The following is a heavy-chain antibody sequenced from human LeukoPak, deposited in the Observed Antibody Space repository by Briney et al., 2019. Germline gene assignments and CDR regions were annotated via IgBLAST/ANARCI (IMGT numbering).Heavy chain of an antibody. CDR1: GFTFSSYE. Sequence: GGSLRLSCAASGFTFSSYEMNWVRQAPGKGLEWVSYISSSGSSIYYADSVKGRFTISSDNAKNSLYLQMNSLRAEDTAVYYCAREGSSGWYLRWFDPWGQGALVTVSS. CDR2: ISSSGSSI. D-gene: IGHD6-19*01. V-gene: IGHV3-48*03. J-gene: IGHJ5*02. CDR3: AREGSSGWYLRWFDP.